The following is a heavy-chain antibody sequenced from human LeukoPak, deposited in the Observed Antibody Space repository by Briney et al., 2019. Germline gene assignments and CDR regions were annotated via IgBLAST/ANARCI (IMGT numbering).Heavy chain of an antibody. CDR3: ATALLRYFDFRYDY. J-gene: IGHJ4*02. V-gene: IGHV1-24*01. CDR1: GYTLTELS. D-gene: IGHD3-9*01. CDR2: FDPEDGET. Sequence: ASVKVSCKVSGYTLTELSMHWVRQAPGKGLAWMGGFDPEDGETIYAQKFQGRVTMTEGTSTDTAYMELSSLRSEDTAVYYCATALLRYFDFRYDYWGQGTLVTVSS.